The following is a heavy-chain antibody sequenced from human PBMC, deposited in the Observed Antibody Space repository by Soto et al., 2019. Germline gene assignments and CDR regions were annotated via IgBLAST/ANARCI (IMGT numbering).Heavy chain of an antibody. Sequence: EVRLVESEGGLVQPGGSLSLSCAASGFTFSYYWMHWVRQAPGQGLLCVSRIHSDGSSTTYADSVKGRFTISRDNAKNTVSLQMNSLRVEDTGVYFCARGDRGAFDLWGQGTMVTVSS. CDR3: ARGDRGAFDL. J-gene: IGHJ3*01. D-gene: IGHD2-21*02. CDR2: IHSDGSST. V-gene: IGHV3-74*01. CDR1: GFTFSYYW.